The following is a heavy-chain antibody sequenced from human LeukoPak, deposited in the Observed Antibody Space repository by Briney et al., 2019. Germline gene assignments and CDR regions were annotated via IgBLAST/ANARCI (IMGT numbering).Heavy chain of an antibody. CDR2: ISSSSSYI. CDR1: GFTFSSYS. CDR3: ARDLVVAPPNWFDP. V-gene: IGHV3-21*01. Sequence: PGGSLRLSCAASGFTFSSYSMNWVRQAPGKGLEWVSSISSSSSYIYYADSVKGRFTISRDNAKSSLYLQMNSLRAEDTAVYYCARDLVVAPPNWFDPWGQGTLVTVSS. J-gene: IGHJ5*02. D-gene: IGHD2-15*01.